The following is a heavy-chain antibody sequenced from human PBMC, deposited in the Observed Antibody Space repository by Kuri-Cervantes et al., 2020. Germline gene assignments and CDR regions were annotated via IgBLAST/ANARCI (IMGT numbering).Heavy chain of an antibody. V-gene: IGHV3-30*03. CDR3: AHRGRSVSDAFDI. Sequence: LSLTCAASGFTFSSYGMHWVRQAPGKGLEWVAVISYDGSNKYYADSVKGRFTISRDNSKNTLYLQMNSLRAEDTAVYYCAHRGRSVSDAFDIWGQGTMVTVSS. CDR1: GFTFSSYG. J-gene: IGHJ3*02. D-gene: IGHD1-14*01. CDR2: ISYDGSNK.